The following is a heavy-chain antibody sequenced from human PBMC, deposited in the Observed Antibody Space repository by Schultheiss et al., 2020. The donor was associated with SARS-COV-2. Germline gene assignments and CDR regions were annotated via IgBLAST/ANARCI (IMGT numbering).Heavy chain of an antibody. Sequence: SGPTLVKPTQTLSLTCTFSGFSLSTSGMRASWIRQPPGKALEWLARIDWDDDKFYSTSLKTRLTIAKDTSKNQVVLTMTNMGPVDTATYYCAPQLVEGATDYWGQGTLVTVS. V-gene: IGHV2-70*04. J-gene: IGHJ4*02. CDR1: GFSLSTSGMR. CDR2: IDWDDDK. D-gene: IGHD6-13*01. CDR3: APQLVEGATDY.